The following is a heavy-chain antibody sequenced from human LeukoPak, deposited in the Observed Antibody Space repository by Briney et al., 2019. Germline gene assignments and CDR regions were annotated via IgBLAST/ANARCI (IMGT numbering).Heavy chain of an antibody. J-gene: IGHJ6*02. Sequence: GGSLRLSCAPSGLIVSNSYMIWVRQAPGQGLEWVSVIYSDGGTSFACNTYYSDPVKGRFTISRENSKNTLYLQMNSLRTEDTAVYYCARVGYTSYYYYGMDVWGQGTTVTVSS. V-gene: IGHV3-23*03. CDR3: ARVGYTSYYYYGMDV. CDR2: IYSDGGT. CDR1: GLIVSNSY. D-gene: IGHD6-13*01.